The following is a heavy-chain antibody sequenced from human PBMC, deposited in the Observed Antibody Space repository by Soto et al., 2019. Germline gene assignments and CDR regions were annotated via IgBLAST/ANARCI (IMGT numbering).Heavy chain of an antibody. CDR2: TNPTTGGT. J-gene: IGHJ4*02. V-gene: IGHV1-2*02. CDR3: ARAPGSPPTVYAPPGF. Sequence: ASVKVSCKASGYSLTEYYLHWVRQAPGQGLEWMGWTNPTTGGTTYAQKFEGRVTMTRDRSVKTAYMELSRLRSDDTPLYFCARAPGSPPTVYAPPGFWGQGSRVTVSP. D-gene: IGHD2-2*01. CDR1: GYSLTEYY.